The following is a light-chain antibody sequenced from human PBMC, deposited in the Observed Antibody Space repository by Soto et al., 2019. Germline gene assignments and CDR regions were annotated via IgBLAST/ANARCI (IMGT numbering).Light chain of an antibody. Sequence: QSVLTQPRSVSGSPGESVTISCSGTSSDVGSYNYVSWYQQYPGKTPKVMIYDVSERPSEVPVRFSGSKSGNTASLTISGLQAEDEADYFCCSYSGSDSLLFGGGTKLTVL. CDR1: SSDVGSYNY. CDR3: CSYSGSDSLL. J-gene: IGLJ2*01. CDR2: DVS. V-gene: IGLV2-11*01.